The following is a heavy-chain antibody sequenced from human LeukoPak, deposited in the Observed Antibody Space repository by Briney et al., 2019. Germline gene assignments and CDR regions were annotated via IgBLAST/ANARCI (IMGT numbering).Heavy chain of an antibody. CDR3: ARRYCSGGACYSGIDY. V-gene: IGHV1-2*02. J-gene: IGHJ4*02. CDR2: IIPNSGGT. D-gene: IGHD2-15*01. Sequence: ASVKVSCKSSGYAFADYYIHWVRQAPGQGLGWMGWIIPNSGGTRYAQKYQGRVTMTSDTSISTVYMELSRLRSDDSAMYYCARRYCSGGACYSGIDYWGQGTMVTVSS. CDR1: GYAFADYY.